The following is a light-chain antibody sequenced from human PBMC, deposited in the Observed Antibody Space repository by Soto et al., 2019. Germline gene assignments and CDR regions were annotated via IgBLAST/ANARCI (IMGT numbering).Light chain of an antibody. J-gene: IGKJ4*01. CDR1: QHVTTTY. Sequence: IVLTQSPATLSLSPGERATLSCTASQHVTTTYIAWYQQKFGQAPRLLIYGASTRATGTLDRFTGGGFGTDFTLTISRVEPEDFAVYYCQQYDSSFTFGGGTKVEMK. CDR2: GAS. CDR3: QQYDSSFT. V-gene: IGKV3-20*01.